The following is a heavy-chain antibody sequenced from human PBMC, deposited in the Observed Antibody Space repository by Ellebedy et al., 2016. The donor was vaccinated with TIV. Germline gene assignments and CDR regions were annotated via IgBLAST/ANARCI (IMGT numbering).Heavy chain of an antibody. Sequence: AASVKVSCKASGYAFTSYGINWVRQAPGQGLEWMGWISAKNGNTNYAQNLQGRVTMTTDTTTSIAYMELRGLRSDDTAVYYCARHPTIYGPGFPFDYWGQGTLVTVSS. D-gene: IGHD3-10*01. CDR2: ISAKNGNT. CDR3: ARHPTIYGPGFPFDY. CDR1: GYAFTSYG. J-gene: IGHJ4*02. V-gene: IGHV1-18*01.